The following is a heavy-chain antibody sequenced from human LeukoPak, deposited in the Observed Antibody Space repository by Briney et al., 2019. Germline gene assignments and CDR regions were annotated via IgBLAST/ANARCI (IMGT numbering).Heavy chain of an antibody. J-gene: IGHJ4*02. CDR3: ARELAAAGTKDFDY. Sequence: GGSLRLSCAASGFTFSSYAMHWVRQAPGKGLEYVSAISSNGGSTYYANSVKGRFTISRDNSKNTLYLQMGSLRAEDMAVYYCARELAAAGTKDFDYWGQGTLVTVSS. D-gene: IGHD6-13*01. CDR2: ISSNGGST. V-gene: IGHV3-64*01. CDR1: GFTFSSYA.